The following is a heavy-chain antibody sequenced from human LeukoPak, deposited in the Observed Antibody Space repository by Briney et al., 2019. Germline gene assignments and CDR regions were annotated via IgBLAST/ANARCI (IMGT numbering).Heavy chain of an antibody. CDR3: ARDPGYSYGLDY. D-gene: IGHD5-18*01. Sequence: GGSLRLSCAASGFTFSSYSMNWVRQAPGKGLEWVSVIYSGGSTNYADSVKGRFTISRDNSKNTWYLQMNSLRADDTAVYYCARDPGYSYGLDYWGQGTLVTVSS. CDR2: IYSGGST. CDR1: GFTFSSYS. V-gene: IGHV3-66*01. J-gene: IGHJ4*02.